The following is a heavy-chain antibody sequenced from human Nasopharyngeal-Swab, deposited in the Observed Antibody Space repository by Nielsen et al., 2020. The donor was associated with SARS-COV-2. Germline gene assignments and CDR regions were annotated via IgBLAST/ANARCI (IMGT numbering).Heavy chain of an antibody. CDR1: GGSFSGYY. J-gene: IGHJ5*01. CDR3: ARGVPLYSSSWFGS. CDR2: INHSGST. Sequence: TLSLTCAVYGGSFSGYYWSWIRQPPGKGLEWIGEINHSGSTKSNPSLKSRVTISVDTSKNRFSLKLSSVTAADTAVYYCARGVPLYSSSWFGSWGQGTLVTVSS. V-gene: IGHV4-34*01. D-gene: IGHD6-13*01.